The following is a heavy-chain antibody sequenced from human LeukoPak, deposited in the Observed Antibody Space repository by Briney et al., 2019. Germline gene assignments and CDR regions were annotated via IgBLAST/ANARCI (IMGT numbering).Heavy chain of an antibody. D-gene: IGHD3-22*01. CDR3: ARDPSHYYDSSGPPDY. V-gene: IGHV1-46*01. J-gene: IGHJ4*02. Sequence: ASVKVSCRASGYTFTSYYMHWVRQAPGQGLEWMGIINPSGGSTSYAQKFQGRVTMTRDTSTSTVYMELSSLRSEDTAVYYCARDPSHYYDSSGPPDYWGQGTLVTVSS. CDR1: GYTFTSYY. CDR2: INPSGGST.